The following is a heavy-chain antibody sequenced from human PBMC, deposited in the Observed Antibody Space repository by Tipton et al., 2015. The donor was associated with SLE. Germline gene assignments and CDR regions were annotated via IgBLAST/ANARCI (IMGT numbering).Heavy chain of an antibody. Sequence: LRLSCTVSGGSISSYYWSWIRQPPGKGLEWIGYIYYSGSTNYNPSLKSRVTISVDTSKNQFSLKLSSVTAADTAVYYCARFIAVAGIAEYFQHWGQGTLVTVSS. CDR1: GGSISSYY. D-gene: IGHD6-19*01. J-gene: IGHJ1*01. V-gene: IGHV4-59*08. CDR3: ARFIAVAGIAEYFQH. CDR2: IYYSGST.